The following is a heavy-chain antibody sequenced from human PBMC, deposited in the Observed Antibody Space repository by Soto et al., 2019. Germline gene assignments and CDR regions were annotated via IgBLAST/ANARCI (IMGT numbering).Heavy chain of an antibody. CDR2: IYYSGRT. CDR1: GGSISSYY. Sequence: QVQLQESGPGLVKPSETLSLTCTVSGGSISSYYWSWIRQPPGKGLEWIGYIYYSGRTNYNPSLKSRVTISVDTSKNQFSLKLSSVTAADTAGYYCARRYGYSFDYWGQGTLVTVSS. J-gene: IGHJ4*02. V-gene: IGHV4-59*08. D-gene: IGHD1-1*01. CDR3: ARRYGYSFDY.